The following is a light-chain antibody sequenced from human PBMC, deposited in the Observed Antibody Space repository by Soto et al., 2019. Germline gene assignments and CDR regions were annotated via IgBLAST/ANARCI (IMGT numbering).Light chain of an antibody. V-gene: IGKV3-11*01. CDR1: HRVRTY. Sequence: EIVVTQSPATLSLFPGGRATPSCRASHRVRTYLACYQQKPAQPPRLLIKVASNRPTGLPARLRGSGSGTDFTLTIRSLEPEDFAFYSCQQRSNWPPMYPFGQGTKVNIK. CDR3: QQRSNWPPMYP. CDR2: VAS. J-gene: IGKJ2*01.